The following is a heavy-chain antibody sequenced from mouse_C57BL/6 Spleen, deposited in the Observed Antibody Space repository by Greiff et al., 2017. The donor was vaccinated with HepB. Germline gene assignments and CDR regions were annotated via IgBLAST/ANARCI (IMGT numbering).Heavy chain of an antibody. D-gene: IGHD2-14*01. J-gene: IGHJ4*01. CDR1: GFNIKDYY. CDR3: ARVGTPYAMDY. CDR2: IDPEDGET. Sequence: VQLKQSGAELVKPGASVKLSCTASGFNIKDYYMHWVKQRTEQGLEWIGRIDPEDGETKYAPKFQGKATITADTSSNTADLQLSSLTSEDTAVYYCARVGTPYAMDYWGQGTSVTVSS. V-gene: IGHV14-2*01.